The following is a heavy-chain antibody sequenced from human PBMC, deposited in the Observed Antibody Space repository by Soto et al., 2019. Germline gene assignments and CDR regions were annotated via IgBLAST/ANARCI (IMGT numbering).Heavy chain of an antibody. CDR1: GFTFSSYG. Sequence: QVQLVESGGGVVQPGRSLRLSCAASGFTFSSYGMHWVRQAPGKGLEWVAVISYDGSNKYYADSVKGRFTISRDNSKNTLYLQMNSLRAEDTAVYYCAKDLRGKRDGYNYRYYGMDVWGQGTTVTVSS. D-gene: IGHD5-12*01. V-gene: IGHV3-30*18. CDR3: AKDLRGKRDGYNYRYYGMDV. CDR2: ISYDGSNK. J-gene: IGHJ6*02.